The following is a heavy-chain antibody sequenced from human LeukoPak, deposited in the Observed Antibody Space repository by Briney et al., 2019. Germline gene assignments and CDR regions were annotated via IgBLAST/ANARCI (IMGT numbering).Heavy chain of an antibody. J-gene: IGHJ3*02. CDR2: ISYSGSA. CDR1: NGSFSNHF. CDR3: ASGVAVDPDTFDI. D-gene: IGHD6-19*01. V-gene: IGHV4-59*08. Sequence: PSETLSLTCTGSNGSFSNHFWSWIRQPPGKGLEWIGYISYSGSAHYGPSLKSRVTISVDTSKNQFSLKLSSVTAADTAVYYCASGVAVDPDTFDIWGLGTLVTVSS.